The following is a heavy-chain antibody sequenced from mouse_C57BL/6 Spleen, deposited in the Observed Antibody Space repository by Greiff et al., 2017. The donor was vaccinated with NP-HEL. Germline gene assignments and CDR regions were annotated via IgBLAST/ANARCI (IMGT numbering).Heavy chain of an antibody. CDR1: GYTFTSYW. CDR3: ARAWDGYAMDY. J-gene: IGHJ4*01. V-gene: IGHV1-50*01. D-gene: IGHD4-1*01. CDR2: IDPSDSYT. Sequence: QVQLQQSGAELVKPGASVKLSCKASGYTFTSYWMQWVKQRPGQGLEWIGEIDPSDSYTNYNQKFKGKATLTVDTSSSTAYMQLSSLTSEDSAVYYCARAWDGYAMDYWGQGTSVTVSS.